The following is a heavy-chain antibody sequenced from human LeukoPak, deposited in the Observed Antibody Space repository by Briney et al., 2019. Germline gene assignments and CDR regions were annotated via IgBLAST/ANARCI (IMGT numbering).Heavy chain of an antibody. Sequence: GESLRISCKASGYTFTHQWIGWVRQMSGSGLEWMGIIYPRDSDTIYSPSFQGHVTISADTSVNTAYLEWSSLEASDTAIYYCARHSDVIGAIWGQGTLVTVSS. CDR3: ARHSDVIGAI. V-gene: IGHV5-51*01. CDR2: IYPRDSDT. CDR1: GYTFTHQW. D-gene: IGHD3-10*01. J-gene: IGHJ4*02.